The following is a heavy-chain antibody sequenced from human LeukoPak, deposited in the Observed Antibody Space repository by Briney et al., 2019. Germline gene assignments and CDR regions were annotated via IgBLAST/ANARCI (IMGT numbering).Heavy chain of an antibody. J-gene: IGHJ4*02. CDR2: IYYRGST. CDR1: GGSISSSRDY. D-gene: IGHD6-19*01. Sequence: SETLSLTCTVSGGSISSSRDYWGWIRQPPGKGLEWIGSIYYRGSTYYNPSLKSRVTISVDTSKNQFSLKLSSVTAADTAVYYCARHVEIAVAGPIDYWGQGTLVTVSS. CDR3: ARHVEIAVAGPIDY. V-gene: IGHV4-39*01.